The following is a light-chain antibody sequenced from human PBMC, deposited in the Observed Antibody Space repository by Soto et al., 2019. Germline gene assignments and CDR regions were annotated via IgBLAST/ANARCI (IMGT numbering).Light chain of an antibody. CDR2: EVS. CDR3: SSYTSSSSLV. CDR1: SSDDGGYNY. V-gene: IGLV2-14*01. Sequence: QSALTQPASVSGSPGQSITISCTGTSSDDGGYNYVSWYQQHPGKAPKLMIYEVSNRPSGVSNRFSGSKSGKTASLTISGLQAEDEADYYCSSYTSSSSLVFGTGTKLTVL. J-gene: IGLJ1*01.